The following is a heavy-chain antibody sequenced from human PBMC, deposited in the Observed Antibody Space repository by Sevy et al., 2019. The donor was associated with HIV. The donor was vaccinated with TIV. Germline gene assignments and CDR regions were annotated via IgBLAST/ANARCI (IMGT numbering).Heavy chain of an antibody. D-gene: IGHD3-10*01. Sequence: GGSLRLSCTVSGIVFSSYVMSWVRQAPGKGLEWVAGISNSGSGKHYHADSVKGRFTISRDNLSNTLSLQMSSLRAEDTAVYYCAKGDSGSYYCGFDYWGQGTLVTVSS. V-gene: IGHV3-23*01. J-gene: IGHJ4*02. CDR1: GIVFSSYV. CDR2: ISNSGSGK. CDR3: AKGDSGSYYCGFDY.